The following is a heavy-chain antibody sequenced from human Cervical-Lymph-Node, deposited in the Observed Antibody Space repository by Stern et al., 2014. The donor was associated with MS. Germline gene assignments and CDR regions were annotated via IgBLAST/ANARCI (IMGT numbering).Heavy chain of an antibody. Sequence: QVQLVESGGGVVQPGRSLRLSCAASGFTFNTYGMHWVRQAPGKGLEWVAIISDDGDWDFYADSVKGRFTISRDSSKNTLYLQMNSLRAEDTAIYYCARACGGGGSCFYLDKWGQGTLVTVSS. CDR1: GFTFNTYG. CDR3: ARACGGGGSCFYLDK. CDR2: ISDDGDWD. D-gene: IGHD2-15*01. J-gene: IGHJ4*02. V-gene: IGHV3-30*03.